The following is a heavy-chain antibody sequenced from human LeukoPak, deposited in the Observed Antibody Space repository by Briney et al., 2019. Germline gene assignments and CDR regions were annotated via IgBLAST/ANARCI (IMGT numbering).Heavy chain of an antibody. V-gene: IGHV4-39*01. CDR3: ARSNGALTISSLVVAY. CDR2: IYYSGST. D-gene: IGHD2-8*02. Sequence: SETLSLTCTFPGCSVSSNSYYLGLIRQPPGKGLEWIGSIYYSGSTYYNPSLRSRVTISVDTSKNQFSLKLSSVTAADTAVYYCARSNGALTISSLVVAYWGQGTLVTVSS. CDR1: GCSVSSNSYY. J-gene: IGHJ4*02.